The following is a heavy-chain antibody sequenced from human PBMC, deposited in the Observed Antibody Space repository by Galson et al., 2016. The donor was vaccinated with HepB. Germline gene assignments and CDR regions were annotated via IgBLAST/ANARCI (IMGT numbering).Heavy chain of an antibody. CDR2: ISYDGSNK. V-gene: IGHV3-30-3*01. D-gene: IGHD4-11*01. CDR3: ARDTRPYSNLRHGMDV. CDR1: GFTFSSYA. Sequence: SLRLSCAASGFTFSSYAMYWVRQAPGKGLEWVAVISYDGSNKYYADSVKGRFTITRDNSKNTLYVQMNSLRAEDTAVYYCARDTRPYSNLRHGMDVWGQGTTVTVSS. J-gene: IGHJ6*02.